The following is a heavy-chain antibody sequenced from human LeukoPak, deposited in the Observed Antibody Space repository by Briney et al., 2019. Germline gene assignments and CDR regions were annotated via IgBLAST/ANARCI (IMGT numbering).Heavy chain of an antibody. Sequence: ASVKVSCKASGYIFTDYYMHWVRQAPGQELGWMGRINPNSGGTNYAQKFQGRVTMTRDTSISTAYTELSSLKSEDTAVYYCAKEGVLRYFDWFNTGAYYYGMDVWGQGTTVTVSS. CDR1: GYIFTDYY. D-gene: IGHD3-9*01. CDR3: AKEGVLRYFDWFNTGAYYYGMDV. CDR2: INPNSGGT. V-gene: IGHV1/OR15-1*02. J-gene: IGHJ6*02.